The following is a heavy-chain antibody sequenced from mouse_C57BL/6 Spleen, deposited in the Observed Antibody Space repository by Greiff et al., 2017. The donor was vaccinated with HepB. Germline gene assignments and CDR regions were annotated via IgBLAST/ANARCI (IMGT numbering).Heavy chain of an antibody. D-gene: IGHD2-1*01. CDR1: GFTFSDYG. CDR3: ARDIYYGFAY. Sequence: EVMLVESGGGLVKPGGSLKLSCAASGFTFSDYGMHWVRQAPEKGLEWVAYISSGSSTIYYADTVKGRFTISRDNAKNTLFLQMTSLRSEDTAMYYCARDIYYGFAYWGQGTLVTDSA. J-gene: IGHJ3*01. V-gene: IGHV5-17*01. CDR2: ISSGSSTI.